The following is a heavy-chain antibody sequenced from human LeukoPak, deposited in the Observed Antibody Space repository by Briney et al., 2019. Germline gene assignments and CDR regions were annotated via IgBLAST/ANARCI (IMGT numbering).Heavy chain of an antibody. J-gene: IGHJ5*02. CDR2: IYSGGST. Sequence: PGGSLRLSCAASGFTFSSYEMNWVRQAPGKGLEWVSVIYSGGSTYYADSVKGRFTISRDNSKNTLYLQMNSLRAEDTAVYYCARDGWFDPWGQGTLVTVSS. CDR1: GFTFSSYE. CDR3: ARDGWFDP. V-gene: IGHV3-66*01.